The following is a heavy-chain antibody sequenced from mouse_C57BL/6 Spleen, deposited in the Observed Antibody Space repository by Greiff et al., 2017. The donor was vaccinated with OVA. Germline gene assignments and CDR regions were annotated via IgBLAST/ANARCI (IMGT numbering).Heavy chain of an antibody. J-gene: IGHJ4*01. Sequence: EVQLVESGGDLVKPGGSLKLSCAASGFTFSSYGMSWVRQTPDKRLEWVATISSGGSYTYYPDSVKGRFTISRDNAKNTLYLQMSSLKSEDTAMYYCARCYDYDEYYAMDYWGQGTSVTVSS. V-gene: IGHV5-6*01. D-gene: IGHD2-4*01. CDR2: ISSGGSYT. CDR1: GFTFSSYG. CDR3: ARCYDYDEYYAMDY.